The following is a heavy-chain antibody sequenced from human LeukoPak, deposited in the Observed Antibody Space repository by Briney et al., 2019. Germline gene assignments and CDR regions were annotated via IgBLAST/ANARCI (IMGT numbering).Heavy chain of an antibody. D-gene: IGHD2-2*01. CDR3: ARDVSSTSPASGRFDP. Sequence: PSETLSLTCTVSGGSISSYYWSWIRQPPGKGLEWIGYIYYSGSTNYNPSLKSRVIISVDTSKNQFSLKLSSVTAADTAVYYCARDVSSTSPASGRFDPWGQGTLVTVSS. CDR1: GGSISSYY. V-gene: IGHV4-59*01. CDR2: IYYSGST. J-gene: IGHJ5*02.